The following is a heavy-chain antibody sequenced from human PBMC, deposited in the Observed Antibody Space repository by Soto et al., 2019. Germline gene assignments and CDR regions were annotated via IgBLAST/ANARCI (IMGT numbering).Heavy chain of an antibody. CDR3: ARAGYYRFDY. V-gene: IGHV3-74*01. CDR1: GFTFSSSW. Sequence: EVQLVESGGDLVQPGGSLRLSCAASGFTFSSSWVHWVRQAPGEGLMWVSRINGDGSTINYADSVKGRFTTSRDNARNTLYLQMNSLSDEDTAVYYCARAGYYRFDYWGQGTLVTVSS. CDR2: INGDGSTI. D-gene: IGHD1-26*01. J-gene: IGHJ4*02.